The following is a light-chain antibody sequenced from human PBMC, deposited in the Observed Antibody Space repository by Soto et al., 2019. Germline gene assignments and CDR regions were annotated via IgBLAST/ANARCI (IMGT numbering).Light chain of an antibody. CDR3: QQYNDYIT. J-gene: IGKJ5*01. CDR1: QRVSRN. CDR2: AAS. Sequence: EVVMTQSLATLSMSPGDSATLFCRASQRVSRNLAWYQHKRGQAPRLLIYAASTRATGIPARFSGSGSGTEFTLTISSLQSEDFAVYYCQQYNDYITFGQGTRLE. V-gene: IGKV3-15*01.